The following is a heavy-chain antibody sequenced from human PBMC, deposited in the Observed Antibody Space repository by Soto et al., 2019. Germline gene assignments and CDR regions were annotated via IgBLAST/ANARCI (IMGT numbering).Heavy chain of an antibody. V-gene: IGHV1-69*01. CDR2: FIPIFGTA. CDR1: GGTFSSYA. J-gene: IGHJ6*02. CDR3: ARGDDPGNPRFYFYGMDV. D-gene: IGHD3-3*01. Sequence: QVQLVQSGAEVKKPGSSVKVSCKASGGTFSSYAISWVRQAPGQGLEWMGGFIPIFGTANYAQKFQGRVTITADESTCTAYMELISVRSEDMDVYYCARGDDPGNPRFYFYGMDVWGQGTTVTVSS.